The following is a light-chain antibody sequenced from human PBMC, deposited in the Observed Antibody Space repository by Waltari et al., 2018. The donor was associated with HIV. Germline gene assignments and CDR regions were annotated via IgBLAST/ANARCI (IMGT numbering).Light chain of an antibody. J-gene: IGLJ1*01. Sequence: QSVLTQPPSASGTPGQRVTISCSGSSSNIGSTYVYWYQQLPGTAPNLLIYRNNPRPSGVADRFSGSKSGTSASLAISGVRSEDEADYYCAAWDDSLLYVFGTGTKVTVL. CDR3: AAWDDSLLYV. CDR2: RNN. V-gene: IGLV1-47*01. CDR1: SSNIGSTY.